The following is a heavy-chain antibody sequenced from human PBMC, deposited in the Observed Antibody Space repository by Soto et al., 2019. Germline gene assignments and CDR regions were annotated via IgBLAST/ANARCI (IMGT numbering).Heavy chain of an antibody. V-gene: IGHV3-23*01. D-gene: IGHD6-13*01. CDR3: AIRPIAAADFFPA. J-gene: IGHJ5*02. CDR2: ISGSGGST. CDR1: GLTFSSYA. Sequence: GGSLRLSCAASGLTFSSYAMSWVRQAPGKGLEWVSAISGSGGSTYYADSVKGRFTISRDNSKNTLYLQMNSLRAEDTAVYYCAIRPIAAADFFPAWGQGTLVTVSS.